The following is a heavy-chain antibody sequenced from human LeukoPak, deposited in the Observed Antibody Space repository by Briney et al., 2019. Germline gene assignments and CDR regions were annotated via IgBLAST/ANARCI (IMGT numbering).Heavy chain of an antibody. V-gene: IGHV3-48*02. CDR1: GFTFSSYS. Sequence: GGSLRLSCAASGFTFSSYSMNWVRQAPGKGLEWVSYISSSSSTIYYADSVKGRFIISRDNAKNSLYLQMNSLRDEDTAVYYCARERSRDYYDSSGYYYGYWGQGTLVTVSS. J-gene: IGHJ4*02. CDR3: ARERSRDYYDSSGYYYGY. D-gene: IGHD3-22*01. CDR2: ISSSSSTI.